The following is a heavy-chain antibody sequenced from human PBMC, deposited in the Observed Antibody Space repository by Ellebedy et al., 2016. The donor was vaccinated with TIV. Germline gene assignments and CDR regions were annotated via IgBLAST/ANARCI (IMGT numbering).Heavy chain of an antibody. J-gene: IGHJ6*02. CDR3: ARFGPVPGDNVMDV. D-gene: IGHD6-19*01. Sequence: GESLKISCKASGYNFANYWIGWVRQMPGKGLQWMGMIYPGDSDTTYSPSFQGQYTISVDKSIRTAYLHWDSLKASDTATYYCARFGPVPGDNVMDVWGQGTTVSVYS. CDR2: IYPGDSDT. V-gene: IGHV5-51*01. CDR1: GYNFANYW.